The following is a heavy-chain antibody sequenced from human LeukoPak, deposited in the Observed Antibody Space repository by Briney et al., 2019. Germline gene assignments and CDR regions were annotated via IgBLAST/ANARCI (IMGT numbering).Heavy chain of an antibody. CDR1: GGSISSYD. CDR2: IYYSGST. D-gene: IGHD5-12*01. Sequence: PSETLSLTCTVSGGSISSYDWSWIRQPPGKGLEWVGYIYYSGSTNYNPSLKSRVTISVHTSKNQFSLKLSSVTAADTVVYYCARGWLRSHYFDYWGQGTLVTVSS. CDR3: ARGWLRSHYFDY. J-gene: IGHJ4*02. V-gene: IGHV4-59*01.